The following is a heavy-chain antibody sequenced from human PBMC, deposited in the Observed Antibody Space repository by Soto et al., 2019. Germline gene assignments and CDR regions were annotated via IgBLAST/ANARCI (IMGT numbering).Heavy chain of an antibody. V-gene: IGHV4-4*02. CDR1: GGSISSSNW. CDR2: IYHSGST. J-gene: IGHJ4*02. Sequence: SETLSLTCAVSGGSISSSNWWSWVRQPPGKGLEWIGEIYHSGSTNYNPSLKSQVTISVDKSKNQFSLKLSSVTAADTAVYYCARGSRLYYYDSSGYFLYYFDYWGQGTLVTVSS. CDR3: ARGSRLYYYDSSGYFLYYFDY. D-gene: IGHD3-22*01.